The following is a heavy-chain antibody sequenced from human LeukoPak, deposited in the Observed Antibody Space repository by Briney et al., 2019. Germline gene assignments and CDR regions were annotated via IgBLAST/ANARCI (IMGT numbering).Heavy chain of an antibody. J-gene: IGHJ4*02. V-gene: IGHV4-59*01. CDR3: ARKRYSSSWYYFDY. Sequence: SETLSLTCTVSGGSISNYYWSWIRQPPGKGLEWIGCSYNGGSTSYNPSLKSRVAISVDTSKNQFSLKLSSVTAADTAVYYCARKRYSSSWYYFDYWGQGTLVTVSS. CDR1: GGSISNYY. D-gene: IGHD6-13*01. CDR2: SYNGGST.